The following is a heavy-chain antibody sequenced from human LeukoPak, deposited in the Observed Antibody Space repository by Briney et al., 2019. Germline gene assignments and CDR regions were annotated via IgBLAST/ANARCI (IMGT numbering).Heavy chain of an antibody. V-gene: IGHV4-4*07. D-gene: IGHD3-10*01. CDR2: IYTSGAT. CDR1: GGSFSTYY. Sequence: SETLSLTCTVSGGSFSTYYWSWLRQPAGKGLEWIGHIYTSGATNYNPSLKSRVTISIDTSKNQFSLKLSSVTAADTAVYYCARDAKYYYGSRTYFFFEYWGQGTLLTVSS. J-gene: IGHJ4*02. CDR3: ARDAKYYYGSRTYFFFEY.